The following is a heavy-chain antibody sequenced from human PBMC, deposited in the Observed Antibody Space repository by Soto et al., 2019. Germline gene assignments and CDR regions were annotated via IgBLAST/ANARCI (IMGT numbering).Heavy chain of an antibody. CDR3: ASGDYYDSSGYHSASDY. V-gene: IGHV1-69*01. CDR1: GGTFSSYA. Sequence: QVQLVQSGAEVKKPGSSVKVSCKASGGTFSSYAISWVRQAPGQGLEWMGGIIPIFGTANYAQKFQGSVTITADESTSTAYMELSSLRSEDTAVYYCASGDYYDSSGYHSASDYWGQGTLVTVSS. CDR2: IIPIFGTA. D-gene: IGHD3-22*01. J-gene: IGHJ4*02.